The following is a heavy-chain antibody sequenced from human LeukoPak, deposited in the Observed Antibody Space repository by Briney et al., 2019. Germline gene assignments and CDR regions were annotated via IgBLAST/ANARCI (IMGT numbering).Heavy chain of an antibody. J-gene: IGHJ4*02. V-gene: IGHV4-4*07. CDR2: IYTSGST. D-gene: IGHD6-19*01. CDR3: ARDNPPQYNSGWFAY. Sequence: SETLSLTCTVSVGSISIYYWRWIRQPGGEGLEWIGRIYTSGSTKANPALKSRVTMSVDTSANQSSQKLSSVTAADTAVYYCARDNPPQYNSGWFAYWGQGTLVTVSS. CDR1: VGSISIYY.